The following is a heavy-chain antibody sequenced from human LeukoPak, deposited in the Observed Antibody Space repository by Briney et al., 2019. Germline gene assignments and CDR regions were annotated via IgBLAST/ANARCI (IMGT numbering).Heavy chain of an antibody. CDR3: ASAKYSSSWSALDY. CDR2: INHSGST. D-gene: IGHD6-13*01. CDR1: GGSFSGYY. J-gene: IGHJ4*02. V-gene: IGHV4-34*01. Sequence: SETLSLTCAVYGGSFSGYYWSWIRQPPVKGLEWIGEINHSGSTNYNPSLKSRVTISVDTSKNQFSLKLSSVTAADTAVYYCASAKYSSSWSALDYWGQGTLVTVSS.